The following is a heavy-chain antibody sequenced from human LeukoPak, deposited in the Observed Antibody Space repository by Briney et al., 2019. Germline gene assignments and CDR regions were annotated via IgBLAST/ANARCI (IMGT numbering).Heavy chain of an antibody. J-gene: IGHJ4*02. CDR3: ARTRFYFDY. CDR1: GGSISSSSYY. Sequence: SETLSLTCTVSGGSISSSSYYWSWIRQPPGKGLEWIGCIHYSGSSNYNPSLKSRVSISVDTTKNQFSLRLSSVTAADTAVYYCARTRFYFDYWGQGTLVTVSS. D-gene: IGHD3-16*01. CDR2: IHYSGSS. V-gene: IGHV4-61*01.